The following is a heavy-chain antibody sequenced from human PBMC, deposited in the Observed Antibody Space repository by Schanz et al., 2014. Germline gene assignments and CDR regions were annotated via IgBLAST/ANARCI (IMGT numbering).Heavy chain of an antibody. J-gene: IGHJ6*02. V-gene: IGHV3-30*18. CDR2: ISYDGSNS. D-gene: IGHD6-6*01. CDR3: AKCRGGPSSEGLDQYYGMDV. CDR1: GFIFGDYA. Sequence: QVQLVESGGGVVQPGGSLRLSCAASGFIFGDYAIHWVRQAPGKGLEWVAAISYDGSNSYYADSVQGRFTISRDNAKNSLYLQMSSLRDEDTAVYYGAKCRGGPSSEGLDQYYGMDVWGQGTTVTVSS.